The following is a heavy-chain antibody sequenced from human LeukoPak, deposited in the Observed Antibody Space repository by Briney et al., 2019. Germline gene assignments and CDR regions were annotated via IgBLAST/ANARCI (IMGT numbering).Heavy chain of an antibody. CDR2: IYHSGST. CDR3: ASCQFCFDP. Sequence: SETLSLTCTVSGGSISSSSYYWGWIRQPPGKGLEWIGNIYHSGSTYYNPSLKSRVTISIDTSKNQFSLNLSSVTASDTAVYYCASCQFCFDPWGQGTLVTVSS. CDR1: GGSISSSSYY. V-gene: IGHV4-39*07. J-gene: IGHJ5*02.